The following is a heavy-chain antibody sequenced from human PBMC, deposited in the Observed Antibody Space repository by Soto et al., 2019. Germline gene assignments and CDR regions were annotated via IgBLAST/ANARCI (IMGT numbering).Heavy chain of an antibody. CDR2: ISGSGGST. D-gene: IGHD3-3*01. J-gene: IGHJ4*02. V-gene: IGHV3-23*01. CDR3: AKPRVRITIFGVVPYFDY. CDR1: GFTFSSYA. Sequence: GGSLRLSCAASGFTFSSYAVSWVRQAPGKGLEWVSAISGSGGSTYYADSVKGRFTISRDNSKNTLYLQMNSLRAEDTAVYYCAKPRVRITIFGVVPYFDYWGQGTLVTVSS.